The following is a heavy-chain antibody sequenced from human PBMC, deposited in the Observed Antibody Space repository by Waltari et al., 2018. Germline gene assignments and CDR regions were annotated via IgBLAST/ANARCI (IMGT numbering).Heavy chain of an antibody. CDR1: GGTFSSYT. Sequence: QVQLVQSGAEVKKPGSSVKVSCKASGGTFSSYTISWVRQAPGQGLEWMGRINPILGIAKYAQKFQGRVTITADKSTSTAYMELSSLRSEDTAVYYCARFGDYGDYVGVDYWGQGTLVTVSS. D-gene: IGHD4-17*01. CDR3: ARFGDYGDYVGVDY. V-gene: IGHV1-69*02. CDR2: INPILGIA. J-gene: IGHJ4*02.